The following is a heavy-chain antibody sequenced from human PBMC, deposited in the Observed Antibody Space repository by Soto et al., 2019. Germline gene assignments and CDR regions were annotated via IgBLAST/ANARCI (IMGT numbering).Heavy chain of an antibody. Sequence: EVQLVESGGGLVKPGGSLRLSCAASGFTFRSYSMNWVRQAPGKGLEWVSSMSSSGTYIYYADSVRGRFTISRDNAKNSLFLQMTGLRAADTAVYYCAIGPDCGTDCQYFSYGMDVWGQGTTVTVSS. CDR3: AIGPDCGTDCQYFSYGMDV. J-gene: IGHJ6*02. CDR1: GFTFRSYS. CDR2: MSSSGTYI. D-gene: IGHD2-21*02. V-gene: IGHV3-21*01.